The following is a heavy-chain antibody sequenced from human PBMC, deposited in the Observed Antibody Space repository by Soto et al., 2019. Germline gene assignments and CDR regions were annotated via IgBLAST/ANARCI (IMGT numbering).Heavy chain of an antibody. D-gene: IGHD6-13*01. V-gene: IGHV3-23*01. CDR2: ISGSGGST. CDR3: AKEEYSSSWYGPDAFDI. CDR1: GFTFSSYA. Sequence: EVQLLESGGGLVQPGVSLRLSCAASGFTFSSYAMIWVRQAPGKGLEWVSAISGSGGSTYYADSVKGRFTISRDNSKNTLYLQMNSLRAEDTAVYYCAKEEYSSSWYGPDAFDIWGQGTMVNVSS. J-gene: IGHJ3*02.